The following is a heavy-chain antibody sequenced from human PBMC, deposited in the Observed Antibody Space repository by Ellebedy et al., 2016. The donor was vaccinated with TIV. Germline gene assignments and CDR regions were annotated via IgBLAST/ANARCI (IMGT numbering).Heavy chain of an antibody. V-gene: IGHV3-72*01. CDR3: AAQRPLREGDWYGLY. CDR1: AFTFSDHY. Sequence: GESLKISCAASAFTFSDHYMDWARQAPGKGLEWVGRIRNKANTYSTEYAASVKGRFTISRDDSKNSLYLQMNSLKIEDTAVYYCAAQRPLREGDWYGLYWGQGSQVTVSS. CDR2: IRNKANTYST. J-gene: IGHJ4*02. D-gene: IGHD6-19*01.